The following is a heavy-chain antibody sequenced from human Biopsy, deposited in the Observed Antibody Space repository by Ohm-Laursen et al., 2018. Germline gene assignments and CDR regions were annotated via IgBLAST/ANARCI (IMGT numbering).Heavy chain of an antibody. CDR2: IYYSGST. V-gene: IGHV4-39*01. D-gene: IGHD3-10*01. J-gene: IGHJ4*02. Sequence: SETLSLTCIVTGGSISRSSYYWDWIRQPPGKGLEWIGSIYYSGSTYYNPSLKSRVTISAGRSKNQFSLKLTSVTAADTAMYYCARQEFATSPLDYWGQGSLVTVSS. CDR1: GGSISRSSYY. CDR3: ARQEFATSPLDY.